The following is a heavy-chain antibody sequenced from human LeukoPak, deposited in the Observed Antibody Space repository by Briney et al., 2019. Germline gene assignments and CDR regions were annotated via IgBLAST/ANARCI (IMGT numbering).Heavy chain of an antibody. D-gene: IGHD3-22*01. Sequence: KTSQTLSLTCAISGDSVSSNSAAWNWIRQSPSRGLEWLGRTYYRSKWYNDYAVSVKSRITINPDTSKNQFSLQLNSVTPEDTAVYYCARDGNYYDSSGANFDYWGQGTLVTVSS. CDR1: GDSVSSNSAA. J-gene: IGHJ4*02. V-gene: IGHV6-1*01. CDR2: TYYRSKWYN. CDR3: ARDGNYYDSSGANFDY.